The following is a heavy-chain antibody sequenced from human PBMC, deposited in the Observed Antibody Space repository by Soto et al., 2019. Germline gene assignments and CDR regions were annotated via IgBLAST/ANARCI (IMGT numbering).Heavy chain of an antibody. CDR1: GFTFSSYA. D-gene: IGHD3-10*01. CDR3: AKGPKFMVRGVRDRGWFDP. CDR2: ISGSGGST. J-gene: IGHJ5*02. V-gene: IGHV3-23*01. Sequence: GGSLRLSCAASGFTFSSYAMSWVRQAPGKGLEWVSAISGSGGSTYYADSVKGRFTISRDNSKNTLYLQMNSLRAEDTAVYYCAKGPKFMVRGVRDRGWFDPWGQGTLVTVSS.